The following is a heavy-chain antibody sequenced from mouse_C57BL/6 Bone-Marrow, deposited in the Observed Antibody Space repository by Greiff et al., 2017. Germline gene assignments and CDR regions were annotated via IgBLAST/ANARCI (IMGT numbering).Heavy chain of an antibody. CDR1: GYTFTSYW. V-gene: IGHV1-55*01. CDR3: ARPYYSNYWYFDV. J-gene: IGHJ1*03. Sequence: QVQLQQPGAELVKPGASVKMSCKASGYTFTSYWITWVKQRPGQGLEWIGDIYPGSGSTNHNEKFKRKATLTVDTSSSTAYMQLSSLTSEDSAVYYCARPYYSNYWYFDVWGTGTTVTVSS. CDR2: IYPGSGST. D-gene: IGHD2-5*01.